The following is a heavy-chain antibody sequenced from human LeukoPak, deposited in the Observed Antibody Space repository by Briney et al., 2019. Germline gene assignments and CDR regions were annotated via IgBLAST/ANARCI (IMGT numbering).Heavy chain of an antibody. V-gene: IGHV3-7*01. CDR1: GFTFSSYC. CDR3: ARARLAAAGTNQDY. CDR2: IKKDGSEK. Sequence: QSGGSLRLSCAASGFTFSSYCMSWVRQAPGKGLEWVANIKKDGSEKYYVDSVKGRFTISRDNAKNSLYLQMNSLRAEDTAVYYCARARLAAAGTNQDYWGQGTLVTV. D-gene: IGHD6-13*01. J-gene: IGHJ4*02.